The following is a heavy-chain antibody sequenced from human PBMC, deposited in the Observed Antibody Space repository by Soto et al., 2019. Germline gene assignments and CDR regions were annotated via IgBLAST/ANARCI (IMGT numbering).Heavy chain of an antibody. CDR1: GYSFTSYW. J-gene: IGHJ4*02. CDR3: ARIPATSVVEYYFDY. Sequence: GESLKISCKGSGYSFTSYWIGWVRQMPGKGLEWMEIIYPGDSDTRYSPSFQGKVTISADKSISTAYLQWSSLKASDTAMYYCARIPATSVVEYYFDYWGQGTLVTVSS. CDR2: IYPGDSDT. V-gene: IGHV5-51*01. D-gene: IGHD2-15*01.